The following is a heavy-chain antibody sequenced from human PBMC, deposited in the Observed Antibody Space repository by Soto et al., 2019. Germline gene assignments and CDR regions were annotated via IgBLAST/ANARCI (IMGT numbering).Heavy chain of an antibody. Sequence: GGSRRLSCGAAGVSFSSWAMSWVRQAPGKGLEWVSAISGSGGSTYYADSVKGRFTISRDNSKNTLYLQMNSLRAEDTAVYYCAKAHNWNYNPNDYWGQGTLVPVSS. CDR3: AKAHNWNYNPNDY. CDR1: GVSFSSWA. J-gene: IGHJ4*02. V-gene: IGHV3-23*01. CDR2: ISGSGGST. D-gene: IGHD1-7*01.